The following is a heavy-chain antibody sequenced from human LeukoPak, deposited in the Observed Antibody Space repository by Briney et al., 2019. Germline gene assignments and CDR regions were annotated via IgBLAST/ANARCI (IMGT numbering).Heavy chain of an antibody. CDR3: ARDRTSRYYYDSSGYGY. Sequence: GGSLRLSCAASGFTFSSYSMNWVRQAPGKGLEWVSYISSSSTIYYADSVKGRFTISRDNAKNSLYLQMNSLRAEDTAVYYCARDRTSRYYYDSSGYGYWGQGTLVTVSS. D-gene: IGHD3-22*01. CDR1: GFTFSSYS. CDR2: ISSSSTI. V-gene: IGHV3-48*04. J-gene: IGHJ4*02.